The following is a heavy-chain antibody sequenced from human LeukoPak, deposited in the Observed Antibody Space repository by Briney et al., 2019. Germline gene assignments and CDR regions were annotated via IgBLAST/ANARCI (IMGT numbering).Heavy chain of an antibody. CDR2: INRSGST. D-gene: IGHD6-13*01. CDR3: ARGRYLTTSGGAAAGFLDY. J-gene: IGHJ4*02. Sequence: SETLSLTCAVYGGSFSGYYWSWIRQPPGKGLEWIGEINRSGSTNYNPSLKSRVTISVDTSKNQFSLKLSSVTAADTAVYYCARGRYLTTSGGAAAGFLDYWGQGSLVTVST. CDR1: GGSFSGYY. V-gene: IGHV4-34*01.